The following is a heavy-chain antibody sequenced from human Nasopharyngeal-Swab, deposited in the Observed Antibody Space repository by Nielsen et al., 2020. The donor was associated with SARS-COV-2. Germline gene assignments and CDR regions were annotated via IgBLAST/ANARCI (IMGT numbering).Heavy chain of an antibody. CDR2: IYYSGGT. D-gene: IGHD6-19*01. Sequence: RQAPGKGLEWIGYIYYSGGTNYNPSLKSRVTISVDTSKNQFSLKLSSVTAADTAVYYCAKGYSSGWWGGATADWFDPWGQGTLVTVSS. V-gene: IGHV4-61*06. J-gene: IGHJ5*02. CDR3: AKGYSSGWWGGATADWFDP.